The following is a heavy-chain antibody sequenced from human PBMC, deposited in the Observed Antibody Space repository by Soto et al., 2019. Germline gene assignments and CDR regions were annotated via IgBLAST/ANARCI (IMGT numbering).Heavy chain of an antibody. V-gene: IGHV3-23*01. CDR3: AEVITIFGVVGVSHYFDY. J-gene: IGHJ4*02. D-gene: IGHD3-3*01. CDR2: ISSSGGDT. CDR1: GFSFGHYG. Sequence: GSLRLSCAASGFSFGHYGMTWVRQAPGKGLEWVSTISSSGGDTYYADSVKGRFTISRDNSKNTLFLQMNSLRAEDTAVYYCAEVITIFGVVGVSHYFDYWGQGALVTVSS.